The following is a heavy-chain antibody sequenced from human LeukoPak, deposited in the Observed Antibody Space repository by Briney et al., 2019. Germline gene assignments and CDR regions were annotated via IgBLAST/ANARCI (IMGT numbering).Heavy chain of an antibody. CDR1: GFTFSTYW. V-gene: IGHV3-74*01. CDR2: INSDGSST. J-gene: IGHJ3*02. CDR3: AREREGQWLGHDAFDI. Sequence: GGSLRLSCAASGFTFSTYWMHWVRQAPGEGLVWVSRINSDGSSTNSADSVKGRFTISRDNAKNTLYLQMNSLRAEDTAVYYCAREREGQWLGHDAFDIWGQGTRVTVS. D-gene: IGHD6-19*01.